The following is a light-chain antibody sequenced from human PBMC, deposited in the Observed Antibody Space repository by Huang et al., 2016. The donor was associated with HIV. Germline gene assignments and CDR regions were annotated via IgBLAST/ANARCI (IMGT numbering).Light chain of an antibody. CDR1: QSISSY. Sequence: DIQMTQSPSSLSASVGDRVTITCRASQSISSYLNWYQQKPGKAPKLLIYASSSMQSVVPSRFSGSGSGTDFTLTISSLQPEDFATYDCQQSYSSLTFGGGTKVEIK. V-gene: IGKV1-39*01. CDR3: QQSYSSLT. J-gene: IGKJ4*01. CDR2: ASS.